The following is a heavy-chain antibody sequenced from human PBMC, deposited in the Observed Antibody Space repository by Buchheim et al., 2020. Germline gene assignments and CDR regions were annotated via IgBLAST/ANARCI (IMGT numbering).Heavy chain of an antibody. V-gene: IGHV4-4*02. J-gene: IGHJ6*02. CDR3: AREAYDSSGYYYGDYYYYYGMDV. CDR1: GGSISSSNW. D-gene: IGHD3-22*01. Sequence: QVQLQESGPGLVKPSGTLSLTCAVSGGSISSSNWWSWVRQPPGKGLEWIGEIYHSGSTNYNPSLKSRVTISVDKSKNQFSLKLSSVTAADTAVYYCAREAYDSSGYYYGDYYYYYGMDVWGQGTT. CDR2: IYHSGST.